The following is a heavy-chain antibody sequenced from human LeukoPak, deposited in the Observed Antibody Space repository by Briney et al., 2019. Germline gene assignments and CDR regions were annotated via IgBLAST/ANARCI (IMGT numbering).Heavy chain of an antibody. CDR1: GGSISSYY. D-gene: IGHD3-22*01. Sequence: SETLSLTCTVPGGSISSYYWSWIRQPPGKGLEWIGYIYYSGSTNYNPSLKSRVTISVDTSKNQFSLKLSSVTAADTAVYYCARSADIYDSSGYEYWGQGTLVTVSS. CDR3: ARSADIYDSSGYEY. V-gene: IGHV4-59*01. CDR2: IYYSGST. J-gene: IGHJ4*02.